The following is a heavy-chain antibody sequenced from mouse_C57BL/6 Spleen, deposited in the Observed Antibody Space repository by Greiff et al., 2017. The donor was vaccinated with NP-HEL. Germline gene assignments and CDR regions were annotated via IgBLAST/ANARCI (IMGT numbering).Heavy chain of an antibody. Sequence: QVQLQQSGAELARPGASVKMSCKASGYTFTSYTMHWVKQRPGQGLEWIGYINPSSGYTKYNQKFKDKATLTADKSSSTAYMQLSSLTSEDSAVYYCGRSGGLPYYYAMDYWGQGTSVTVSS. CDR2: INPSSGYT. J-gene: IGHJ4*01. CDR1: GYTFTSYT. CDR3: GRSGGLPYYYAMDY. V-gene: IGHV1-4*01. D-gene: IGHD2-4*01.